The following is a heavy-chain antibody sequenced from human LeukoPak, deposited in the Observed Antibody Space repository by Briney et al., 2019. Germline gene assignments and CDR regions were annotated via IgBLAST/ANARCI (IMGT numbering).Heavy chain of an antibody. CDR1: GFTFSSYA. CDR2: ISGSGGST. Sequence: PGGSLRLSCAASGFTFSSYAMSWIRQAPGKGLEWVSAISGSGGSTYYADSVKGRFTISRDNSKNTLYLQMNSLRAEDTAVYYCAPKGVYSYQFDYWGQGTLVTVSS. J-gene: IGHJ4*02. V-gene: IGHV3-23*01. D-gene: IGHD5-18*01. CDR3: APKGVYSYQFDY.